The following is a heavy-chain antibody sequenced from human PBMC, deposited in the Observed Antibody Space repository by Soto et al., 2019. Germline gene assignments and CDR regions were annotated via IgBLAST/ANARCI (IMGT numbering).Heavy chain of an antibody. V-gene: IGHV3-74*01. J-gene: IGHJ4*02. Sequence: PRLSCAASGFNFSVYWMHWVRQAPGKGLVWVARLNSDGTYASYADSVKGRLTISRDNAKNTLYLQLNSLRAEDTAVYYCARGGAYGDYRSDFWGQGTLVTVSS. CDR3: ARGGAYGDYRSDF. D-gene: IGHD4-17*01. CDR2: LNSDGTYA. CDR1: GFNFSVYW.